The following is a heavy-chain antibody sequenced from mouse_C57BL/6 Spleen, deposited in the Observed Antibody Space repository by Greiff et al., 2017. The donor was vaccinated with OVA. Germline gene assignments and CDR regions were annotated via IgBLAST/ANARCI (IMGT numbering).Heavy chain of an antibody. J-gene: IGHJ3*01. V-gene: IGHV5-17*01. CDR1: GFTFSDYG. CDR2: ISSGSSTI. D-gene: IGHD2-4*01. Sequence: EVQVVESGGGLVKPGGSLKLSCAASGFTFSDYGMPWVRQAPEKGLEWVAYISSGSSTIYYADTVQGRFTISRDNAKNTLFLQMNSLRSEDTAMYYWARGDYDGGFAYWGQGTLVTVSA. CDR3: ARGDYDGGFAY.